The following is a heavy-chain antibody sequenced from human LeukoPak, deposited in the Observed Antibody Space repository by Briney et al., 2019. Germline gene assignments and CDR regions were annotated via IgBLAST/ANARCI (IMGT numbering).Heavy chain of an antibody. CDR3: ARELVTRYHYYYYYYMDV. CDR2: ISAYNGNT. D-gene: IGHD4-11*01. J-gene: IGHJ6*03. Sequence: GASVKVSCKASGYTFTSYGISWVRQAPGQGLEWMGWISAYNGNTNYAQKLQGRVTMTTDTSTSTAYMELRSLRSDDTAVYYCARELVTRYHYYYYYYMDVWGKGTTVTVSS. CDR1: GYTFTSYG. V-gene: IGHV1-18*01.